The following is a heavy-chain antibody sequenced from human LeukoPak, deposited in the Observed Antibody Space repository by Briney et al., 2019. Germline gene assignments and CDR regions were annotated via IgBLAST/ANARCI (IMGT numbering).Heavy chain of an antibody. D-gene: IGHD3-10*01. CDR1: GFTFTSYG. Sequence: GRSLRLSCAASGFTFTSYGMHWVRQAPGKGLEWVAAISNDGNKKYYSDSVKGRFIISRDNSKTTLYLQMNSLRVEDTAVYYCTKDYYYGSGSYTDYWGQGTLVTVSS. CDR2: ISNDGNKK. J-gene: IGHJ4*02. V-gene: IGHV3-30*18. CDR3: TKDYYYGSGSYTDY.